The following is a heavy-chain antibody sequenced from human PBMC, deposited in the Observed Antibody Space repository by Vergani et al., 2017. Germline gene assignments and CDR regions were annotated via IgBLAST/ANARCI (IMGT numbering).Heavy chain of an antibody. V-gene: IGHV3-21*02. Sequence: EVQLVESGGGLVKPGGSLRLSCAASGLFFNSYSMNWVRQAPGKGLEWVSSINSRGTYTFYSDSVKGRFTFSRDIANSSLFVQLSSLRAEDTAVYYCATTGVVEIGAHFDHWGRGTLVTVSS. D-gene: IGHD2-2*01. J-gene: IGHJ4*02. CDR2: INSRGTYT. CDR1: GLFFNSYS. CDR3: ATTGVVEIGAHFDH.